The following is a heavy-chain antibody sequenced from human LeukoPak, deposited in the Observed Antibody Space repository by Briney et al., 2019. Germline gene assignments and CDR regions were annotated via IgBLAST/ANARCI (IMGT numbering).Heavy chain of an antibody. CDR3: ARGAGDYDILTGYETYYFDY. CDR2: IYPGDSDT. CDR1: GYSFPSYW. Sequence: GESLKISCKGSGYSFPSYWIGWVRQMPGKGLEWMGIIYPGDSDTRYSPSFQGQVTISADKSISTAYLQWSSLKASDTAMYYCARGAGDYDILTGYETYYFDYWGQGTLVTVSS. J-gene: IGHJ4*02. D-gene: IGHD3-9*01. V-gene: IGHV5-51*01.